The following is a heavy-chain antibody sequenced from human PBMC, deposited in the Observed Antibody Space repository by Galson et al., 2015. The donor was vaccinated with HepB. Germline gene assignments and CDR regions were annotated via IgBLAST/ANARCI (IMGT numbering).Heavy chain of an antibody. CDR2: ISAYNGNT. D-gene: IGHD3-3*01. CDR3: ARDQPKLRLSYYYYGMDV. J-gene: IGHJ6*02. Sequence: SVKVSCKASGYTFTSYGISWVRQAPGQGLEWMGWISAYNGNTNYAQKLQGRVTMTTDTSTSTAYMELRSLRSDDTAVYYCARDQPKLRLSYYYYGMDVWGQGTTVTVSS. CDR1: GYTFTSYG. V-gene: IGHV1-18*04.